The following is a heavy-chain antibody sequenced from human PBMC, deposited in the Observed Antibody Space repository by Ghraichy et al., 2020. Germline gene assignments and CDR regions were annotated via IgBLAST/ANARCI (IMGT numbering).Heavy chain of an antibody. CDR1: GGSISSCSYY. V-gene: IGHV4-39*07. CDR2: VYYTGST. J-gene: IGHJ6*02. D-gene: IGHD3-3*01. CDR3: ARDLSRYECWSRYYRADYFCYGMDV. Sequence: SETLSLTCTVSGGSISSCSYYWSWIRQPPGKGLEWIGSVYYTGSTHYNPSLKSRVTISADTSKNQFSLKLSSVTAADTAVYYCARDLSRYECWSRYYRADYFCYGMDVWGHGTTVTVS.